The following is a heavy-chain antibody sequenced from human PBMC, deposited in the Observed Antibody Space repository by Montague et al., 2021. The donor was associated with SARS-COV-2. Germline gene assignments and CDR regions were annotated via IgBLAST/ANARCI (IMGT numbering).Heavy chain of an antibody. CDR1: GGSMSDHY. D-gene: IGHD3-10*01. J-gene: IGHJ5*02. CDR2: IYYSGGI. CDR3: AGAVSVRRAVNWFDP. Sequence: SETLSPTCTVSGGSMSDHYWAWIRQPPGKGLEWLAYIYYSGGINSNASLKSRVSMSVDTSKNQFSLKLTSVTAADTAVYYCAGAVSVRRAVNWFDPWGQGTLVTVSS. V-gene: IGHV4-59*11.